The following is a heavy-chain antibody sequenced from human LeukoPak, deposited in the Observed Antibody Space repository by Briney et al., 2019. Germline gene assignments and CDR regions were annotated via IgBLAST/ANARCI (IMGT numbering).Heavy chain of an antibody. J-gene: IGHJ4*02. CDR1: GGTFSSYA. D-gene: IGHD4-17*01. CDR2: IIPIFGTA. Sequence: GASVKVPCKASGGTFSSYAISWVRQAPGQGLEWMGGIIPIFGTANYAQKFQGRVTITADESTSTAYMELSSLRSEDTAVYYCARELATVSGYFDYWGQGTLVTVSS. V-gene: IGHV1-69*13. CDR3: ARELATVSGYFDY.